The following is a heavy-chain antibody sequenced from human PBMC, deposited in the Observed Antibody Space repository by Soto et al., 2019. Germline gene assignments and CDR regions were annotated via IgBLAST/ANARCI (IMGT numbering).Heavy chain of an antibody. J-gene: IGHJ4*02. Sequence: QVPLVQSGAEVKKPGASVKVSCKASGYTFTNYAMHWVRQAPGQRLEWMGWINGGNGNTKYSPKLQDRVTITRDTSASTAYMELSSLRSEDTALYYCARDGVAAGNINFDYWGQGTLVTVSS. V-gene: IGHV1-3*01. D-gene: IGHD6-25*01. CDR1: GYTFTNYA. CDR2: INGGNGNT. CDR3: ARDGVAAGNINFDY.